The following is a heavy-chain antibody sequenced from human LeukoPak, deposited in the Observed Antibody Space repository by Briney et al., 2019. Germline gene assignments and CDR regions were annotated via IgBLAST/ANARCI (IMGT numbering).Heavy chain of an antibody. V-gene: IGHV4-59*01. CDR1: GGSISSYY. J-gene: IGHJ4*02. Sequence: SETLSLTCTVSGGSISSYYWSWIRQPPGKGLEWIGYIYYSGSTNYNPSLKSRVTISVDTSKNQLSLKLSSVTAADTAVYYCARYLNGYLHYWGQGTLVTVSS. CDR2: IYYSGST. D-gene: IGHD3-9*01. CDR3: ARYLNGYLHY.